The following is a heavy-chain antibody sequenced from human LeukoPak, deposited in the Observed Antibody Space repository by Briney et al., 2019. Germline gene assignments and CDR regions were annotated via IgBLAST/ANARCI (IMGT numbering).Heavy chain of an antibody. CDR3: ARVLDTAMVRVVDAFDI. CDR1: GFTFSDYY. V-gene: IGHV3-11*01. D-gene: IGHD5-18*01. J-gene: IGHJ3*02. Sequence: PGGSLRLSCAASGFTFSDYYMSWIRQAPGKGLEWVSYISSSGTTIYYADSVKGRFTISRDNAKNSPYLQMNSLRAEDTAVYYCARVLDTAMVRVVDAFDIWGQGTMVTVSS. CDR2: ISSSGTTI.